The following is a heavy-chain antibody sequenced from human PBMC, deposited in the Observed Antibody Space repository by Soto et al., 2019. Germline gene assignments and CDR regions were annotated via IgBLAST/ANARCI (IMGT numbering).Heavy chain of an antibody. CDR1: GGTFSSYR. CDR2: IVPIYRTA. V-gene: IGHV1-69*13. CDR3: VRDSGAKLSTSCYGPHFDY. Sequence: GASVKVSCKASGGTFSSYRINWVRQAPGQGLEWMGGIVPIYRTADSAQEFQGRVTITADESARTAYMELRSLKSRDTAVYYCVRDSGAKLSTSCYGPHFDYWGQGTLVTVSS. D-gene: IGHD2-2*01. J-gene: IGHJ4*02.